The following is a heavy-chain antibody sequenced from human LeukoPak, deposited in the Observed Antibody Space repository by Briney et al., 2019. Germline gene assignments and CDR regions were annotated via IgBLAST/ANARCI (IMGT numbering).Heavy chain of an antibody. J-gene: IGHJ3*02. V-gene: IGHV3-20*01. CDR1: GFTFDDYG. CDR3: SWSPYDAFDI. D-gene: IGHD6-13*01. CDR2: INWNGGST. Sequence: GSLRLSCAASGFTFDDYGMSWVRQGPGKGLEWVSGINWNGGSTGYADSVKGRFTLSRDDAKNSVYLQMNSLRAEDTAVYAGSWSPYDAFDIWGQGTMVSVSS.